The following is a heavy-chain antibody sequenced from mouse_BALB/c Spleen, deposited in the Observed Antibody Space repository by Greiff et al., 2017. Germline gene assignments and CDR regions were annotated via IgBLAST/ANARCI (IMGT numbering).Heavy chain of an antibody. J-gene: IGHJ4*01. CDR1: GYSITSDYA. CDR2: ISYSGST. V-gene: IGHV3-2*02. CDR3: ARSGYGSRKLYAMDY. D-gene: IGHD1-1*01. Sequence: EVQLQESGPGLVKPSQSLSLTCTVTGYSITSDYAWNWIRQFPGNKLEWMGYISYSGSTSYNPSLKSRISITRDTSKNQFFLQLNSVTTEDTATYYCARSGYGSRKLYAMDYWGQGTSVTVSS.